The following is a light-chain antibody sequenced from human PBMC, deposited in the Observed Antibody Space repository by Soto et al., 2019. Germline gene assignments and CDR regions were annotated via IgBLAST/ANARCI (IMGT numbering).Light chain of an antibody. J-gene: IGKJ1*01. CDR1: QSISNS. CDR2: GTS. Sequence: DIQLTQSPSSLSASVGDRVTITCRASQSISNSLNWYQQKPGTAPNLLIYGTSDLQSGVPSRFRGSGSVTEFTLTIGSLQRDDFATYYCQQSHSYSWTFGQGTKVEIK. CDR3: QQSHSYSWT. V-gene: IGKV1-39*01.